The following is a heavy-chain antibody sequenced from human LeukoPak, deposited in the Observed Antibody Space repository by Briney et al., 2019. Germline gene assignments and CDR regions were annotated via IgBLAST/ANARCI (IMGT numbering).Heavy chain of an antibody. J-gene: IGHJ4*02. CDR3: ATDRAYCGGDCYPTVFDY. D-gene: IGHD2-21*02. V-gene: IGHV1-2*02. Sequence: ASVKVSFKASGYTFTGYYMHWVRQAPGQGLEWMGWINPNSGGTNYAQKFQGRVTMTRDTSISTAYMELSRLRSDDTAVYYCATDRAYCGGDCYPTVFDYWGQGTLVTVSS. CDR1: GYTFTGYY. CDR2: INPNSGGT.